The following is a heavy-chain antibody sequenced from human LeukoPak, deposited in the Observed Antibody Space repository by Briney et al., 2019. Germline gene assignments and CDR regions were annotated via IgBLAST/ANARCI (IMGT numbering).Heavy chain of an antibody. V-gene: IGHV4-59*01. Sequence: PSETLSLTCTVSGGSISSYYWSWIRQPPGKGLEWIGYIYYSGSTNYNPSLKSRVTISVDTSKNQFSLKLSSVTAADTAVYYCATAVAGLRGYYYGMDVWGQGTTVTVSS. CDR1: GGSISSYY. CDR2: IYYSGST. D-gene: IGHD6-19*01. J-gene: IGHJ6*02. CDR3: ATAVAGLRGYYYGMDV.